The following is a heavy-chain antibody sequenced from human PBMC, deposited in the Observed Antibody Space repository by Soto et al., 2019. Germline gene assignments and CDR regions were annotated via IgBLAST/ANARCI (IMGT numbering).Heavy chain of an antibody. CDR1: GFSLNTDGVA. Sequence: QITLKESGPPLVKPTQTLTLTCTFSGFSLNTDGVAVGWIRQPPGKALEWLALIYWDDDKRYNPSLKTRLTVTKDTPKNQVVPTMTNMDPVDPATYYRGKTMGWDWFAPWGQGTLVTVSP. V-gene: IGHV2-5*02. J-gene: IGHJ5*02. CDR2: IYWDDDK. CDR3: GKTMGWDWFAP. D-gene: IGHD6-19*01.